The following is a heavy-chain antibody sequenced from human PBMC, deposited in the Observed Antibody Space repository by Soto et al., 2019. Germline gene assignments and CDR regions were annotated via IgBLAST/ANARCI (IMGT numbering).Heavy chain of an antibody. Sequence: ASVKVSCKASGYSFTTYYIHWVRQVPGQGLEWMGMINPAGDHATYAPGFLGRVTMSTDTSSRTLYMEVTSLTSEDTALYYCARGGHVTVVVAAYDYWGQGTQVTVSS. D-gene: IGHD2-15*01. J-gene: IGHJ4*02. CDR3: ARGGHVTVVVAAYDY. CDR2: INPAGDHA. CDR1: GYSFTTYY. V-gene: IGHV1-46*01.